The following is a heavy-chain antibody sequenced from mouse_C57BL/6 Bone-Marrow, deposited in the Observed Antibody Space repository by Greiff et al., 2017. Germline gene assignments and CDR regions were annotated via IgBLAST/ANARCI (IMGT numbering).Heavy chain of an antibody. CDR1: GYTFTSYW. D-gene: IGHD2-3*01. CDR3: ARYYDGYYGAY. CDR2: IYPGSGST. V-gene: IGHV1-55*01. J-gene: IGHJ3*01. Sequence: QVQLQQPGAELVKPGASVKMSCKASGYTFTSYWITWVKQRPGQGLEWIGDIYPGSGSTNYNEKFKSKATLTVDTSTSTAYMQRSSLTSEDSAVYYCARYYDGYYGAYWGQGTLVTVSA.